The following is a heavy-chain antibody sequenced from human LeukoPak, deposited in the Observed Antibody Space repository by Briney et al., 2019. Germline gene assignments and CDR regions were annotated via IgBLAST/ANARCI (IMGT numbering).Heavy chain of an antibody. CDR2: ISSSGSTI. CDR3: ARGTGDPSLDC. J-gene: IGHJ4*02. D-gene: IGHD3-10*01. CDR1: GFTFSSYE. Sequence: GGSLRLSCAASGFTFSSYEMNWVRQAPGKGLEWVSYISSSGSTIYYADSVKGRFTISRDNAKNSLYLQMNSLRAEDTAVYYCARGTGDPSLDCWGQGTLVTVSS. V-gene: IGHV3-48*03.